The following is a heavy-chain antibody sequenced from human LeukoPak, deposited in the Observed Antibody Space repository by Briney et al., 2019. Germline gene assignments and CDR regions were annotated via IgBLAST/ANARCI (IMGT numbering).Heavy chain of an antibody. J-gene: IGHJ5*02. Sequence: SETLSLTCAVYGGSFSVYYWSWLRQPPGKGLEWIGEINHSGSTNYNPSLKSRVTISVDTSKNQFSLKLSSVTAADTAVYYCARGQTQWLRYNWFDPWGQGTLVTVSS. CDR2: INHSGST. V-gene: IGHV4-34*01. CDR1: GGSFSVYY. CDR3: ARGQTQWLRYNWFDP. D-gene: IGHD5-12*01.